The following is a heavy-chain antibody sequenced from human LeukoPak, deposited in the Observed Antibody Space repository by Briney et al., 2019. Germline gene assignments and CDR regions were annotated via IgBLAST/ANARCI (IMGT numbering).Heavy chain of an antibody. CDR3: ARVPRGEQWLGPNYYYYYGMDV. CDR1: GFTFDDYG. CDR2: INWNGGST. V-gene: IGHV3-20*04. Sequence: GGSLRLSCAASGFTFDDYGMSWVRHAPGKGLEWVSGINWNGGSTGYADSVKGRFTISRDNAKNSLYLQMNSLRAEDTALYYCARVPRGEQWLGPNYYYYYGMDVWGQGTTVTVSS. J-gene: IGHJ6*02. D-gene: IGHD6-19*01.